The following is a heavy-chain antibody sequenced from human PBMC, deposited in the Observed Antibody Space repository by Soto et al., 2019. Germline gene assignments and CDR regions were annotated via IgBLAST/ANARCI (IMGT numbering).Heavy chain of an antibody. CDR3: ATAYCGGDCYYYYGMDV. D-gene: IGHD2-21*02. CDR2: IGTAGDT. V-gene: IGHV3-13*01. Sequence: EVQLVESGGGLVQPGGSLRLSCAASGFTFSSYDMHWVRQATGKGLEWVSAIGTAGDTYYPGSVKGRFTISRENAKNSLYLQMNSLRAEDTAVYYCATAYCGGDCYYYYGMDVWGQGTTVTVSS. CDR1: GFTFSSYD. J-gene: IGHJ6*02.